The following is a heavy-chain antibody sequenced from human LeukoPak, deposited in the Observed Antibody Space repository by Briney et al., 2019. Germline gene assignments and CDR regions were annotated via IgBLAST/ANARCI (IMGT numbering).Heavy chain of an antibody. V-gene: IGHV3-30*03. CDR2: ILYDGSDK. CDR1: GFTFSTYG. Sequence: SLRLSCAASGFTFSTYGMHWVRQAPGKGLEWVAAILYDGSDKYYADSVKGRFTISRDNSKNTLYLQMNSLRPEDTAVYYCARDPYFSFDYWGQGTLVTVSS. J-gene: IGHJ4*02. CDR3: ARDPYFSFDY. D-gene: IGHD2/OR15-2a*01.